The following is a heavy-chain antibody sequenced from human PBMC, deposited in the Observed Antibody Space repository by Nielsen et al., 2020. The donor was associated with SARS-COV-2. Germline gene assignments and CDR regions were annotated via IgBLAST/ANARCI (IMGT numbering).Heavy chain of an antibody. J-gene: IGHJ6*03. CDR3: ARGPLVPNYYYYYMDV. CDR2: INPSGGST. CDR1: GYTFTSYY. Sequence: ASVKVSCKASGYTFTSYYMHWVRQAPGQGLEWMGIINPSGGSTSYAQKFQGWVTMTRDTSISTAYMELSRLRSDDTAVYYCARGPLVPNYYYYYMDVWGKGTTVTVSS. V-gene: IGHV1-46*01. D-gene: IGHD6-6*01.